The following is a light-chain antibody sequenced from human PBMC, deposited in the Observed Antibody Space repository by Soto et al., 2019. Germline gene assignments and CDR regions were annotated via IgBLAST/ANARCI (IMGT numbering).Light chain of an antibody. CDR3: QQYVSWT. CDR1: QSFSGPY. V-gene: IGKV3-20*01. CDR2: GAS. Sequence: EIVLTQSPDTLSLSPGVRATLSCRARQSFSGPYLAWYQQKPGQTPRLLINGASIRATGIPDRISGSGSWTDFTLTISRLEHEDSAVYYCQQYVSWTFGQGTKVAIK. J-gene: IGKJ1*01.